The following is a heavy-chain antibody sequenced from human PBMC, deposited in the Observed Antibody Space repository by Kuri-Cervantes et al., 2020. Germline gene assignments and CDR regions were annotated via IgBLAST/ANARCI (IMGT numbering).Heavy chain of an antibody. Sequence: VKVSCKASGYTFTSYGISWVRQAPGQGPEWMGWISAYNGNTNYAQKLQGRVTMTTDTSTSTAYMELRSLRSDDTALYYCAKDIFHAAMVTHFDYWGQGTLVTVSS. V-gene: IGHV1-18*01. CDR1: GYTFTSYG. D-gene: IGHD5-18*01. CDR3: AKDIFHAAMVTHFDY. CDR2: ISAYNGNT. J-gene: IGHJ4*02.